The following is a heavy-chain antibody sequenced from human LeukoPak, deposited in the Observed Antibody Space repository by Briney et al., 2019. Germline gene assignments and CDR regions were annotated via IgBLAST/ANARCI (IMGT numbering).Heavy chain of an antibody. CDR2: ITSDGLSI. CDR1: GFTFNIYG. Sequence: PGGSLRLSCAASGFTFNIYGMTWVRQAPRKGLEWVSSITSDGLSIYYADSLKGRFTISRDNAKNSLYLQMDSLRAEDTAVYFCARYGGYDFTYNMDVWGQGTTVTVSS. V-gene: IGHV3-21*01. J-gene: IGHJ6*02. D-gene: IGHD5-12*01. CDR3: ARYGGYDFTYNMDV.